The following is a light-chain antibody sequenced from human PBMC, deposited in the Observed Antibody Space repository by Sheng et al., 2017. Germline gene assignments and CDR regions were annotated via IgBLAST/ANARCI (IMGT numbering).Light chain of an antibody. CDR1: QSVRSN. CDR3: QQYGYSPFSLT. V-gene: IGKV3-15*01. CDR2: GAS. J-gene: IGKJ4*01. Sequence: EIGMTQSPVTLSVSPGERATLSCRASQSVRSNVAWYRQTPGQPPRLLIYGASSRATGVAARFSGSGSGTDFTLTISRVEPEDFAVYYCQQYGYSPFSLTFGGGTKVEIK.